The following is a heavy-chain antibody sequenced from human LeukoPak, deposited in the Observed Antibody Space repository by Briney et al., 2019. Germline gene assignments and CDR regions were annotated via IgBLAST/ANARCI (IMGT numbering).Heavy chain of an antibody. D-gene: IGHD3-9*01. CDR2: ISPILGIA. Sequence: SSVTVSCKASGGTFSSYAISWVRQAPGQGLEWMGRISPILGIANYAQKFQGRVTITADKSTSTAYMELSSLRSEDTAVYYCARDAIMTLTIFSAWGQGTLVTVSS. CDR3: ARDAIMTLTIFSA. J-gene: IGHJ5*02. CDR1: GGTFSSYA. V-gene: IGHV1-69*04.